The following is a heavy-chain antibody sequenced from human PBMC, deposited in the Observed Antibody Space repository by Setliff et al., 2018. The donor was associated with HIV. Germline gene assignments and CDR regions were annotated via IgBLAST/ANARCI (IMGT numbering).Heavy chain of an antibody. V-gene: IGHV4-34*01. D-gene: IGHD2-2*01. Sequence: PSETLSLTCAVYGGSFSGYWSWIRQSPGKGLEWLGEINHSGNTHYDPSLKSRLTISIDTSKKQFSLKLTSVTAADAATYYCVASSSWSCRLNYWGQGTLVTVSS. J-gene: IGHJ4*02. CDR1: GGSFSGY. CDR3: VASSSWSCRLNY. CDR2: INHSGNT.